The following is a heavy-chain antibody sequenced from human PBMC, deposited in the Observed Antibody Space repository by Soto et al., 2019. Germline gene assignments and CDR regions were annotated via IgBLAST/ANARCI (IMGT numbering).Heavy chain of an antibody. CDR2: ISAYNGNT. CDR3: ASAWFGDFVYYFDY. Sequence: QVQLVQSGAEVKKPGASVKVSCKASGYTFTNYAISWVRQAPGQGLEWMGWISAYNGNTNYAQKLQGRVTMTTDTPTSSASMELRSLRSDDTPVYYCASAWFGDFVYYFDYWGQGTLVTVSS. V-gene: IGHV1-18*01. D-gene: IGHD3-10*01. J-gene: IGHJ4*02. CDR1: GYTFTNYA.